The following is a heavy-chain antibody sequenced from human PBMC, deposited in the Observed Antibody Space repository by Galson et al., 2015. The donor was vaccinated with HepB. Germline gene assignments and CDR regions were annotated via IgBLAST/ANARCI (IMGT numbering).Heavy chain of an antibody. J-gene: IGHJ4*02. D-gene: IGHD3-22*01. CDR2: ISRDGNNK. V-gene: IGHV3-30*18. Sequence: SLRLSCAASGFIFSTSGIHWVRQAPGKGLEWVAFISRDGNNKYYAASVKGRFTISRDNSKKTVYLQMNGLRPEDTAVYYCVKEGPGGYWGQGTLVTVSS. CDR3: VKEGPGGY. CDR1: GFIFSTSG.